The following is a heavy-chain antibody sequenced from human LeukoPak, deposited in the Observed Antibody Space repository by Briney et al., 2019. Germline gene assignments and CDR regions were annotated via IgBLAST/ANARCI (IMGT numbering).Heavy chain of an antibody. CDR1: GFTVSSNY. V-gene: IGHV3-53*05. CDR2: IYSGGNT. J-gene: IGHJ4*02. CDR3: AKGYCGGDCPFDF. D-gene: IGHD2-21*01. Sequence: GGSLRLSCAASGFTVSSNYMSWVRQAPGKGLDWVPVIYSGGNTYYADSVKGRFTISRDNSKNTLYLQMSSLRAEDTAVYYCAKGYCGGDCPFDFWGQGTLVTVSP.